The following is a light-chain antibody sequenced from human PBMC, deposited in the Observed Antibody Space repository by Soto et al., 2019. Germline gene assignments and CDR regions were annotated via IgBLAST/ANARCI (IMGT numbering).Light chain of an antibody. CDR1: QGISNY. J-gene: IGKJ2*01. Sequence: DIQMTQSPSSLSASVGDRVTITCRASQGISNYLAWYQQKPGKVPKLLIYAASTLQSGVPSRFSGSGSGTDFTLTISSLQPEDVATYYCQKSFSTFGQGTKVDIK. CDR2: AAS. V-gene: IGKV1-27*01. CDR3: QKSFST.